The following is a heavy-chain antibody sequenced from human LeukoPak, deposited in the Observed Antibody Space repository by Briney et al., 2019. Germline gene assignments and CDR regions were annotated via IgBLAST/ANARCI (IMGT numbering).Heavy chain of an antibody. J-gene: IGHJ4*02. CDR2: IFPSGGEI. CDR1: GFTSSTFA. Sequence: GGSLRLSCAASGFTSSTFAMVGVRQPPGKGLEWVSSIFPSGGEIHYADSVRGRFTISRDNSKSTLSLQMNSLRAEDTAIYYCATYRQVLLPFESWGQGTLVTVSS. V-gene: IGHV3-23*01. D-gene: IGHD2-8*02. CDR3: ATYRQVLLPFES.